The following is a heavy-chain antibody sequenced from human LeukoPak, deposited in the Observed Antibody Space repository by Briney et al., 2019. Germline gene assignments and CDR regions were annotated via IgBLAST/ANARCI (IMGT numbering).Heavy chain of an antibody. CDR3: AKDYNWGWDY. CDR1: GFTFSSYA. V-gene: IGHV3-23*01. Sequence: GGSLRLSCEASGFTFSSYAMSWVRQAPGRGLEWVSTISGSGDTTYSADSVRGRFTISRDNSKNTLYLQLESLRAEDTAVYYCAKDYNWGWDYWGQGSLVIVSS. J-gene: IGHJ4*02. CDR2: ISGSGDTT. D-gene: IGHD7-27*01.